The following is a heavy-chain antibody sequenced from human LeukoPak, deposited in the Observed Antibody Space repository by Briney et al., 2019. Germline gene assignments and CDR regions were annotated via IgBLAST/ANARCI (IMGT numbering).Heavy chain of an antibody. D-gene: IGHD3-10*01. V-gene: IGHV1-2*04. CDR2: INPNSGGT. J-gene: IGHJ6*02. CDR1: GYTFTGYY. CDR3: ARDGTYYYGSGPAYYYYYGMDV. Sequence: ASVKVSCKASGYTFTGYYMHWVRQAPGQGLEWMGWINPNSGGTNYAQKFQGWVTMTRDTSISTAYMELSRLRSDDTAVYYCARDGTYYYGSGPAYYYYYGMDVWGQGTTVTVSS.